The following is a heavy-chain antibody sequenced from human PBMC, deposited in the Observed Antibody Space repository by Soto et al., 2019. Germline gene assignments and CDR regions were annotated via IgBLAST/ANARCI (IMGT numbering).Heavy chain of an antibody. J-gene: IGHJ1*01. Sequence: VQLVESGGGLVQPGGSLRLSCAASGFSFSSYWMHWFRHPPGKGLVWVSRINSDGSSATYADSVKGRFTISRENAKNTLYLQMNSLTPEDTAVYYCAKGVPAATRYFQHWGQGTLVTVSS. CDR1: GFSFSSYW. CDR3: AKGVPAATRYFQH. V-gene: IGHV3-74*01. CDR2: INSDGSSA. D-gene: IGHD2-2*01.